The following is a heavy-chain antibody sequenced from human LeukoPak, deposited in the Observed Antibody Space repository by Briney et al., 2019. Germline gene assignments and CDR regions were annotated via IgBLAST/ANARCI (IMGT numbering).Heavy chain of an antibody. CDR1: GFTFSSYA. Sequence: GGSLRLSCAASGFTFSSYAMSWVRQAPGKGLEWVSTISGSGGSTNYADSAKGRFTISRDNSKNTLHLQMNSLRAEDTAVYHCAKDRGSSWGIDYWGQGTLVTVSS. CDR3: AKDRGSSWGIDY. CDR2: ISGSGGST. V-gene: IGHV3-23*01. D-gene: IGHD6-13*01. J-gene: IGHJ4*02.